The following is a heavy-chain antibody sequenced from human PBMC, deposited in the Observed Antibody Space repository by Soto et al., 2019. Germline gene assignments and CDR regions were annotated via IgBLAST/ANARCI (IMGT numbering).Heavy chain of an antibody. CDR2: INAGNSDT. V-gene: IGHV1-3*01. CDR1: GYTFTNYA. J-gene: IGHJ5*01. Sequence: QVQFVQSGAEVRKPGASVKVSCKASGYTFTNYAVYWVRQAPGQRLEWLGWINAGNSDTKYSQNFQGRVTITRDISASTTYMELGSLTSEDTAVYCCARGRWVRGPGKYYLDSWGQGSLVTVSS. CDR3: ARGRWVRGPGKYYLDS. D-gene: IGHD3-10*01.